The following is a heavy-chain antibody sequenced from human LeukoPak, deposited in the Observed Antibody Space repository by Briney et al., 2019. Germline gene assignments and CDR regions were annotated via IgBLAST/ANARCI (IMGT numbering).Heavy chain of an antibody. J-gene: IGHJ6*02. V-gene: IGHV1-69*04. CDR3: ARVMITFGGVIAYGMDV. D-gene: IGHD3-16*02. CDR2: IIPILGIA. Sequence: GASVKVSCKASGGTFSSYAISWVRQAPGQGLEWMGRIIPILGIANYAQKFQGRVTITADKSTSTAYMELSSLRSEDTAVYYCARVMITFGGVIAYGMDVWGQGTTVTVSS. CDR1: GGTFSSYA.